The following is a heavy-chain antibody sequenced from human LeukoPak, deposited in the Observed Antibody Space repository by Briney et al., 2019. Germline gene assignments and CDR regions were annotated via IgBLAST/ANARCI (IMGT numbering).Heavy chain of an antibody. V-gene: IGHV4-59*05. CDR2: IYYSGST. D-gene: IGHD1-20*01. J-gene: IGHJ3*02. CDR3: ARTGITGDPEDAFDI. Sequence: SETLSLTCTVSGGSISSYYWSWIRQPPGKGLEWIGSIYYSGSTYYNPSLKSRVTISVDTSKNQFSLKLSSVTAADTAVYYCARTGITGDPEDAFDIWGQGTMVTVSS. CDR1: GGSISSYY.